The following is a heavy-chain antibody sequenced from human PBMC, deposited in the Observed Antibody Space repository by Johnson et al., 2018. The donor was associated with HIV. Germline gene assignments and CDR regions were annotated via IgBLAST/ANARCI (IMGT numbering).Heavy chain of an antibody. D-gene: IGHD2-15*01. Sequence: EVQLVESGGGVVQPGESLRLSCAASGFTFANYGMHWVRQATGKGLEWVSAIGTAGDTYYPGSVKGRFTISRENAKNSLYLQMNSLRADDTAVYYCAREGIWYCSGGSCYGAFDIWGQGTMVTVSS. V-gene: IGHV3-13*01. CDR2: IGTAGDT. CDR1: GFTFANYG. CDR3: AREGIWYCSGGSCYGAFDI. J-gene: IGHJ3*02.